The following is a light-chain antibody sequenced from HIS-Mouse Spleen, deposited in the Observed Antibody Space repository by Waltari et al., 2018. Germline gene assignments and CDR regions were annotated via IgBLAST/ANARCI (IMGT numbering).Light chain of an antibody. V-gene: IGLV2-23*01. J-gene: IGLJ2*01. CDR1: SSDVGSYNL. Sequence: QSALTQPASVSGSPGQSLTISRTGTSSDVGSYNLVPWYQQHPGKAPKLMIYEGSKRPSGVSNRFSGSKSGNTASLTISGLQAEDEADYYCCSYAGSSTLVFGGGTKLTVL. CDR3: CSYAGSSTLV. CDR2: EGS.